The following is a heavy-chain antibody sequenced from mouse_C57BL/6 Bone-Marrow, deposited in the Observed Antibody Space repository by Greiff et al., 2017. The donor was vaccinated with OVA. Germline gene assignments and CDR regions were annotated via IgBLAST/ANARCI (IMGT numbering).Heavy chain of an antibody. CDR2: IHPNSGST. D-gene: IGHD2-5*01. CDR1: GYTFTSYW. Sequence: VQLQQPGAELVKPGASVKLSCKASGYTFTSYWMHWVKQRPGQGLEWIGMIHPNSGSTNYNEKFKSKATLTVDKSSSTAYMQRSSLTSEDSAVYYCARKGYYSNYEAMEYWGQGTSVTVSS. J-gene: IGHJ4*01. CDR3: ARKGYYSNYEAMEY. V-gene: IGHV1-64*01.